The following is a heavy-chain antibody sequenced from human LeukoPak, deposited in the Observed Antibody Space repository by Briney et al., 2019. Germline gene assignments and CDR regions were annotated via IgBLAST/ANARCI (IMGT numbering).Heavy chain of an antibody. D-gene: IGHD3-22*01. V-gene: IGHV4-61*01. CDR3: ASSTYYYDSSGYYPVPPFDY. CDR1: GGSVSSGSYY. CDR2: IYYSGST. J-gene: IGHJ4*02. Sequence: SETLSLTCTVSGGSVSSGSYYWSWIRQPPGKGPEWIGYIYYSGSTNYNPSLKSRVTISVDTSKNQFSLKLSSVTAADTAVYYCASSTYYYDSSGYYPVPPFDYWGQGTLVTVSS.